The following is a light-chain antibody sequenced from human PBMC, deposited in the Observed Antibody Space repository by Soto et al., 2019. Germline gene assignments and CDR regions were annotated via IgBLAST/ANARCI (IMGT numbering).Light chain of an antibody. CDR2: GAS. CDR3: QQYGSSPEYT. Sequence: EIVLTQSPGTQSLSPGERATLSCRASQSVSSSYLAWYQQKPGQAPRLLIYGASSRATGIPDRFSGSGSGTDFTLTISRLEPEDFAVYYCQQYGSSPEYTFGQGTKLEIK. CDR1: QSVSSSY. V-gene: IGKV3-20*01. J-gene: IGKJ2*01.